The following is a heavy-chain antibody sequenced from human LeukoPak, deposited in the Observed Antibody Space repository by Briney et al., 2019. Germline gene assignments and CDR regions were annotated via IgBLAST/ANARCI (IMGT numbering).Heavy chain of an antibody. CDR1: GGTVSSGSYY. D-gene: IGHD2-15*01. CDR3: ARDRGYCSGGSCPYNWFDP. J-gene: IGHJ5*02. Sequence: SETLSLTCTVSGGTVSSGSYYWSWIRQPPGKGLEWIGYIYYSGSTNYNPSLKSRVTISVDTSKNQLSLKPSSVTAADTAVYYCARDRGYCSGGSCPYNWFDPWGQGTLVTVSS. V-gene: IGHV4-61*01. CDR2: IYYSGST.